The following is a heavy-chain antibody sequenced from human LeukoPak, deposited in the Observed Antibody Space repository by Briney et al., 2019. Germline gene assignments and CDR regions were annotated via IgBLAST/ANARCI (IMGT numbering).Heavy chain of an antibody. D-gene: IGHD4-23*01. Sequence: PSETLSLTCTVSGGSISGYYWSWIRQPAEKGLEWIGRIYSSGSNNYTPSLKSRHTMSVDMYKRQFSLKLSSVTAADTAVYFCARDGNSDFDYWGQGTLVTVSS. V-gene: IGHV4-4*07. CDR2: IYSSGSN. CDR3: ARDGNSDFDY. CDR1: GGSISGYY. J-gene: IGHJ4*02.